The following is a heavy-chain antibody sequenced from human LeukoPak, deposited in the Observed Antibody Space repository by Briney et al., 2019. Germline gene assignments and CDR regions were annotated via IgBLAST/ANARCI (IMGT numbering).Heavy chain of an antibody. Sequence: GGSLRLSCAASGFHFSGYGMHWVRQAPGKGLEWVAVIWYDGSNKYYADSVKGRFTISRDNSKNTLYLQMNSLRAEDTAVYYCAKEIGRWLQFAFDYWGQGTLVTVSS. D-gene: IGHD5-24*01. CDR1: GFHFSGYG. V-gene: IGHV3-30*02. J-gene: IGHJ4*02. CDR3: AKEIGRWLQFAFDY. CDR2: IWYDGSNK.